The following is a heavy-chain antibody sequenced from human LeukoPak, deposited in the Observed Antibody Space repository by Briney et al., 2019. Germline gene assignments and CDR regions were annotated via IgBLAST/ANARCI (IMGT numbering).Heavy chain of an antibody. CDR3: TLYNY. CDR2: INPNSGGT. Sequence: RASVKVSCKASGYTFTAYYIHWVRQAPGQGLEWMGWINPNSGGTKYAQKFQGRVTITRDTSATTAYMELSSLRSDDMAVYYCTLYNYWGQGTLVTVSS. D-gene: IGHD2-2*02. J-gene: IGHJ4*02. V-gene: IGHV1-2*02. CDR1: GYTFTAYY.